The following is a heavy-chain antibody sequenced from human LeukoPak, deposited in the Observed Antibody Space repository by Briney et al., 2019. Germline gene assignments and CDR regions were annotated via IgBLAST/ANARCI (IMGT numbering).Heavy chain of an antibody. CDR2: ISYDGSNK. CDR3: AKSGYSSFLDY. Sequence: QPGGSLRLSCAASGFTFSSYGMHWVRQAPGKGLEGVAVISYDGSNKYYADSVKGRFTISRDNSKNTLYLQMNSLRAEDTAVYYCAKSGYSSFLDYWGQGTLVTVSS. V-gene: IGHV3-30*18. D-gene: IGHD6-19*01. J-gene: IGHJ4*02. CDR1: GFTFSSYG.